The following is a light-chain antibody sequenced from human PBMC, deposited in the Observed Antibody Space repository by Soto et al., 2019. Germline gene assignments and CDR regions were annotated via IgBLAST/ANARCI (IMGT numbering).Light chain of an antibody. Sequence: DIQMTQSPSTLSASVGDRVTITCRASQSISSWLAWYQQKPGKAPKLLIHKASSLESGVPSRFSDSGSGTKFTLTISSLQPEDFATYYCQQFHSYPLTFGGGTKVDIK. CDR2: KAS. CDR3: QQFHSYPLT. CDR1: QSISSW. V-gene: IGKV1-5*03. J-gene: IGKJ4*01.